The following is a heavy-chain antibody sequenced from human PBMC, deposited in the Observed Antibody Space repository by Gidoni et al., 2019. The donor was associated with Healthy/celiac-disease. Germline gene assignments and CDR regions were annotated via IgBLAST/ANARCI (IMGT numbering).Heavy chain of an antibody. CDR1: GFTFSSYA. CDR2: ISYDGSNK. CDR3: ARDLRYSSSWDYYYGMDV. J-gene: IGHJ6*02. V-gene: IGHV3-30-3*01. D-gene: IGHD6-13*01. Sequence: QVQLVESGGGVVQPGRSLRLSCAASGFTFSSYAMHSVRQAPGKGLEWVAVISYDGSNKYYADSVKGRFTISRDNSKNTLYLQMNSLRAEDTAVYYCARDLRYSSSWDYYYGMDVWGQGTTVTVSS.